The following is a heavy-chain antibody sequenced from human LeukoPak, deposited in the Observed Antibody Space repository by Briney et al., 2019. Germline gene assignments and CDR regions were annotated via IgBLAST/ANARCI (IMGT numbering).Heavy chain of an antibody. V-gene: IGHV4-59*01. CDR2: IYYSGST. D-gene: IGHD6-19*01. Sequence: SETLSLTCTVSGGSISSYYWSWIRQPPGKGLEWIGYIYYSGSTNYNPSLKSRVTISVGTSKNQFSLKLSSVTAADTAVYYCARGPLGQWLEYYFDYWGQGTLVTVSS. CDR3: ARGPLGQWLEYYFDY. CDR1: GGSISSYY. J-gene: IGHJ4*02.